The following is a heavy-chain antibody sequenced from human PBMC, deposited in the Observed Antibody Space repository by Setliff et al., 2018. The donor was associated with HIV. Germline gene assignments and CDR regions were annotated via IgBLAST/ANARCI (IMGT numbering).Heavy chain of an antibody. Sequence: NPSETLSLTCTVSGGSISSFSYYWAWIRQHPGKGLEWIGYISYSGATYYTSALKNRVTMSLDTSKTQVSLRLTSVTAADTAVYYCARRSIVGVTRGFYYYGLDVWGQGTTVTVSS. D-gene: IGHD1-26*01. V-gene: IGHV4-61*05. J-gene: IGHJ6*02. CDR1: GGSISSFSYY. CDR2: ISYSGAT. CDR3: ARRSIVGVTRGFYYYGLDV.